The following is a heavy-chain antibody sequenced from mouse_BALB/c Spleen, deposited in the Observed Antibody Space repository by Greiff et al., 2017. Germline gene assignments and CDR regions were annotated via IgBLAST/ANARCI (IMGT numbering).Heavy chain of an antibody. CDR3: ARIVGYDYFDY. V-gene: IGHV8-8*01. D-gene: IGHD2-14*01. CDR1: GFSLSTSGMS. CDR2: IWWNDDK. Sequence: QVTLKVCGPGILQPSQTLSLTCSFSGFSLSTSGMSVVWIRQPSGKGLEWLAHIWWNDDKYYNPALKSRLTISKDTSNNQVFLKIASVVTADTATYYCARIVGYDYFDYWGQGTTLTVSS. J-gene: IGHJ2*01.